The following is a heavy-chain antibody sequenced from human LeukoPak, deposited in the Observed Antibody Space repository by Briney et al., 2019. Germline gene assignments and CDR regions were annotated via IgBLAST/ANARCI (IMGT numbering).Heavy chain of an antibody. J-gene: IGHJ3*02. Sequence: GGSLRLSCTASGFAFTNYSMNWVRQAPGKGLEWVSYISSSSSTIYYADSVKGRFTISRDNAKNSLYLQMNSLRAEDTAVYYCAKWGTGTTRAFDIWGQGTMVTVSS. CDR2: ISSSSSTI. CDR3: AKWGTGTTRAFDI. CDR1: GFAFTNYS. D-gene: IGHD1-1*01. V-gene: IGHV3-48*04.